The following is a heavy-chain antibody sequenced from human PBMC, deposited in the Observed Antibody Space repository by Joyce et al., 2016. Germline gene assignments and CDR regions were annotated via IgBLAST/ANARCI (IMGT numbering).Heavy chain of an antibody. Sequence: QVQLVQSGAELRKPGSSVMVSCKASGGTFSDHAISWVRQAPGQGPEWRGGIVPIFGTPKYGQRVQDRVTITAYDSTSTVYLGLSRLRSEDTAVYYWAGGGKSYYESSGYYFDYWGQGTLVTVSS. CDR3: AGGGKSYYESSGYYFDY. D-gene: IGHD3-22*01. CDR1: GGTFSDHA. J-gene: IGHJ4*02. CDR2: IVPIFGTP. V-gene: IGHV1-69*12.